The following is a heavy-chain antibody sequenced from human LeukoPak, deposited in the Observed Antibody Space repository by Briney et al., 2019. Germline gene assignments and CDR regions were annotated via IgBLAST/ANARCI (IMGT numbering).Heavy chain of an antibody. CDR3: ASRYCSSTSCYGLYYFDY. D-gene: IGHD2-2*01. V-gene: IGHV4-34*01. J-gene: IGHJ4*02. CDR2: INHSGST. CDR1: GGSFSGYY. Sequence: SETLSLTCAVYGGSFSGYYWSWIRQPPGKGLEWIGEINHSGSTNYNPSLKSRVTISVDTSKNQFSLKLSSVTAADTAVYYCASRYCSSTSCYGLYYFDYGGQGTLVTVSS.